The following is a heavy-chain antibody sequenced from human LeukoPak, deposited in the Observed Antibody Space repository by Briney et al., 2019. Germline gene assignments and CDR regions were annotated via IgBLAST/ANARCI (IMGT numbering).Heavy chain of an antibody. CDR3: ARDYGGNSDY. J-gene: IGHJ4*02. V-gene: IGHV3-21*01. Sequence: GGSLRLSCAASGFTFSSYTMNWVRQAPGKGLEWVSSITISSRYIYHADSVKGRFTISRDNAKNSLYLQMNSLRAEDTAVYYCARDYGGNSDYWSQGTLVTVSS. CDR2: ITISSRYI. CDR1: GFTFSSYT. D-gene: IGHD4-23*01.